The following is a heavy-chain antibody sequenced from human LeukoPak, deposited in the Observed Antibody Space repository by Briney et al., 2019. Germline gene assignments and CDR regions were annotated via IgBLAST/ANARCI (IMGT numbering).Heavy chain of an antibody. CDR3: AKQLTTVTDGDAFDI. V-gene: IGHV3-7*01. CDR1: GFTFSSYW. D-gene: IGHD4-17*01. J-gene: IGHJ3*02. Sequence: GGSLRLSCAASGFTFSSYWMSWVRQAPGKGLEWVANIKQDGSEKYYVDSVKGRFTISRDNSKNTLYLQMNSLRAEDTAVYYCAKQLTTVTDGDAFDIWGQGTMVTVSS. CDR2: IKQDGSEK.